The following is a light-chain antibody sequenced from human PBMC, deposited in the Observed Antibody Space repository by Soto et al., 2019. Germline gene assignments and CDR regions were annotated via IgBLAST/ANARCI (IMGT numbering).Light chain of an antibody. V-gene: IGKV1-39*01. CDR3: QQSYTTPWT. J-gene: IGKJ1*01. Sequence: DIQMTQSPSSLSASVGDRVTITCRASQSIISYLNWYQQKPGKVPNLLIYATSSLQSGVPSRFSGSGSGTDFTLPISSLQPEDFATYYCQQSYTTPWTFGQGTKVEIK. CDR2: ATS. CDR1: QSIISY.